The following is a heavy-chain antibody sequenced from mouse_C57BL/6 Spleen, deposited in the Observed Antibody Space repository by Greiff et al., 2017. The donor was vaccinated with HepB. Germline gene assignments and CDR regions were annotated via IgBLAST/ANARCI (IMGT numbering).Heavy chain of an antibody. D-gene: IGHD1-1*01. V-gene: IGHV1-53*01. CDR3: ARGELMGITTVVADAMDY. CDR2: INPSNGGT. Sequence: VQLQQPGTELVKPGASVKLSCKASGYTFTSYWMHWVKQRPGQGLEWIGNINPSNGGTNYNEKFKSKATLTVDKSSSKAYMQLSSLTSEDSEVYYCARGELMGITTVVADAMDYWGQGTSVTVSS. J-gene: IGHJ4*01. CDR1: GYTFTSYW.